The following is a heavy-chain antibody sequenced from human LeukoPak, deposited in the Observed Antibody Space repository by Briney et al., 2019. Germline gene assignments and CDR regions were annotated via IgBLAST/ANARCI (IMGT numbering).Heavy chain of an antibody. CDR1: GFTFSSYG. V-gene: IGHV3-23*01. CDR2: ISGSGGST. Sequence: PGGSLRLSCAASGFTFSSYGMSWVRQAPGKGLEWVSAISGSGGSTYYADSVKGRFTISRDNSKNTLYLQMNSLRAEDTAVYYCAKVGGDSNWNYDDYWGQGTLVTVSS. CDR3: AKVGGDSNWNYDDY. J-gene: IGHJ4*02. D-gene: IGHD1-7*01.